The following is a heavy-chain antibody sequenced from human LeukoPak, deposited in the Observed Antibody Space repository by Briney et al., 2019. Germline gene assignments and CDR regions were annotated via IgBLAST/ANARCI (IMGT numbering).Heavy chain of an antibody. CDR3: TSYFWSGYYSYYFDY. J-gene: IGHJ4*02. CDR1: GGSISSRNYY. D-gene: IGHD3-3*01. CDR2: IYYSGST. Sequence: PSETLSLTCAVSGGSISSRNYYWGWVRQPPGKGLEWIGNIYYSGSTYYNPSLKSRVTISVDTSKNQFSLKLSSVTAADTAVYYCTSYFWSGYYSYYFDYWGQGTLVTVSS. V-gene: IGHV4-39*07.